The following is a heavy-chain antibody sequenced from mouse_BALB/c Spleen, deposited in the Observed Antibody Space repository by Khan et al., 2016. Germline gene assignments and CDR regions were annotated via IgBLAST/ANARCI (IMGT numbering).Heavy chain of an antibody. D-gene: IGHD3-2*02. Sequence: EVQLQESGPGLVKPSQSLSLTCTVTGYSITSDYAWNWIRQFPGNKLEWMGYITYSGSTSYNPSLKSRISITRDTSKNQFFLQLNSVTTEDTATYYCASDPVGQAGFDYWGQGTTLTVSA. CDR3: ASDPVGQAGFDY. CDR1: GYSITSDYA. CDR2: ITYSGST. V-gene: IGHV3-2*02. J-gene: IGHJ2*01.